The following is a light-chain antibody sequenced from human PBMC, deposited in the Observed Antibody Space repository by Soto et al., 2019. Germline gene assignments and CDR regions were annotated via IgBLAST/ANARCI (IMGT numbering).Light chain of an antibody. J-gene: IGKJ1*01. CDR2: GTS. V-gene: IGKV3-20*01. CDR1: QSVTTSY. Sequence: EIVLTQSPATLSSFPGERATLSCRTSQSVTTSYLAWYQQKPGQAPRLLIYGTSNRATGIPDRFSGSGSATDFTLTISRLEPEDFAVYYCHQYGDSPQTFGQGTKVDIK. CDR3: HQYGDSPQT.